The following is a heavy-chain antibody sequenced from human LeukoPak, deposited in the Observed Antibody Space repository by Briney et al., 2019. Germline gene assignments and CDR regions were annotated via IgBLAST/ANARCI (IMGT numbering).Heavy chain of an antibody. J-gene: IGHJ4*02. CDR1: GFTFSSYA. CDR3: ARQNCSDYCFDY. CDR2: ISYDGGNK. D-gene: IGHD1-1*01. Sequence: GGSLRLSCAASGFTFSSYAMHWVRQAPGKGLEWVAVISYDGGNKYYADSVKGRFTISRDNSKNTLYLQMNSLRAEDTAVYYCARQNCSDYCFDYWGQGTLVTVSS. V-gene: IGHV3-30*04.